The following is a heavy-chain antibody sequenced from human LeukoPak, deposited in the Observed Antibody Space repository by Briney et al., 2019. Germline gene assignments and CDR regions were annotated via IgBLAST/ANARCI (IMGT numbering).Heavy chain of an antibody. V-gene: IGHV3-21*01. J-gene: IGHJ4*02. CDR2: ISSSSSYI. D-gene: IGHD6-6*01. CDR1: GFTFSSYS. Sequence: GGSLRLSCAASGFTFSSYSMNWVRQAPGKGLEWVSSISSSSSYIYYADSVKGRFTISRDNSKNTLYLQMNSLRAEDTAVYYCATGLSIAARGLDYWGQGTLVTVSS. CDR3: ATGLSIAARGLDY.